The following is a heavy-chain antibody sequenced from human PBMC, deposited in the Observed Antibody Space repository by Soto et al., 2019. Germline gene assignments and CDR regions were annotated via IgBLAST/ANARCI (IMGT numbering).Heavy chain of an antibody. CDR1: GFTFDDYA. D-gene: IGHD2-2*01. CDR2: ISWNSGSI. J-gene: IGHJ6*02. Sequence: GGSLRLSCAASGFTFDDYAMHWVRQAPGKXLEWVSGISWNSGSIGYADSVKGRFTISRDNAKNSLYLQMNSLRAEDTALYYCAKERDCSSTSCYGYYYYGMDVWGQGTTVTVSS. V-gene: IGHV3-9*01. CDR3: AKERDCSSTSCYGYYYYGMDV.